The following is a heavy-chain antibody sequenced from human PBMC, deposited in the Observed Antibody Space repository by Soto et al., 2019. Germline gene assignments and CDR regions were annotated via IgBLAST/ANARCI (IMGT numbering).Heavy chain of an antibody. V-gene: IGHV3-21*01. J-gene: IGHJ3*02. CDR1: GFTFSSYS. CDR2: ISSSSSYI. D-gene: IGHD2-15*01. Sequence: EVQLVESGGGLVKPGGSLRLSCAASGFTFSSYSMNWDRQAPGKGLEWVSSISSSSSYIYYADSVKGRFTISRDNAKNSLYLQMNSLRAEDTAVYYGARRCSGGSCLDAFDIWGQGTMVTVSS. CDR3: ARRCSGGSCLDAFDI.